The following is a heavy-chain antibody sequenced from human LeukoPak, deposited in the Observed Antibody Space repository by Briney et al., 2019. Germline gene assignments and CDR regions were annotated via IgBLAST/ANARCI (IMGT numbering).Heavy chain of an antibody. Sequence: GGSLRLSCAASGFTFSRSGMHWVRQAPGKGLEWVAVISYDGTNKYYADSVKGRFTISRDNSKNTLYLQMNSLRAEDTAVYYCAKSIAVAFYYYYYMDVWGKGTTVTVSS. V-gene: IGHV3-30*18. CDR1: GFTFSRSG. D-gene: IGHD6-19*01. CDR3: AKSIAVAFYYYYYMDV. CDR2: ISYDGTNK. J-gene: IGHJ6*03.